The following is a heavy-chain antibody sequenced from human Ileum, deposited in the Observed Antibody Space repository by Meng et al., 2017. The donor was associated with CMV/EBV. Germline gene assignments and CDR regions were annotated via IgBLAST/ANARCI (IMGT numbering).Heavy chain of an antibody. J-gene: IGHJ3*01. D-gene: IGHD2-2*01. Sequence: EVQLVESGEGLVQPGGSLRLSCVVSGFSVTTYYMAWVRQPPGKRLEWVSVIHGGDATCSADSVRGRFTISRDNSRNTLYLQMNTLRVEDTALYYCAREGLPGAFDLWGQGTMVTVSS. CDR2: IHGGDAT. CDR1: GFSVTTYY. V-gene: IGHV3-66*01. CDR3: AREGLPGAFDL.